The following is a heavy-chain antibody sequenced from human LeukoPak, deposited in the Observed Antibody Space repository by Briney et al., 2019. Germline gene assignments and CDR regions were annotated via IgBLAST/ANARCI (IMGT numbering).Heavy chain of an antibody. CDR3: ARYAIAAAGTPYYFDY. D-gene: IGHD6-13*01. CDR2: INHSGST. Sequence: SETLSLTCAVYGGSFSGYYWSWIRQPPGKGLEWIGEINHSGSTNYNPSLMSRVTITVDTSKNQFSLKLSSVTAADTAVYYCARYAIAAAGTPYYFDYWGQGTLVTVSS. CDR1: GGSFSGYY. V-gene: IGHV4-34*01. J-gene: IGHJ4*02.